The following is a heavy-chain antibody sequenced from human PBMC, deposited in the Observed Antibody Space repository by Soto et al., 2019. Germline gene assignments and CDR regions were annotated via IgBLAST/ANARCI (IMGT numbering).Heavy chain of an antibody. D-gene: IGHD3-9*01. V-gene: IGHV1-69*13. CDR1: GGTFSSYA. Sequence: ASVKVSCKASGGTFSSYAISWVRQAPGQGLEWMGGIIPIFGTANYAQKFQGRVTITADESTSTAYMELSSLRSEDTAVYYCARVPVLRYFDWTRGCMDVWGQGTTVTVS. CDR3: ARVPVLRYFDWTRGCMDV. J-gene: IGHJ6*02. CDR2: IIPIFGTA.